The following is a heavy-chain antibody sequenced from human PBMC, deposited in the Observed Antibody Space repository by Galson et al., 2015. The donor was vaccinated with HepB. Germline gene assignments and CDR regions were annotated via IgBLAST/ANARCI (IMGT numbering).Heavy chain of an antibody. CDR1: GYTLTNYH. CDR2: IFAGGGST. Sequence: SVKVSCKASGYTLTNYHFHWVRQVPGQGPEWMGKIFAGGGSTRFAERFQGRVTLTRDSSTSTIYMEVSSLRSDDTAVYYCARETPDTYYFDSWGQGTLVTVSS. D-gene: IGHD2-15*01. J-gene: IGHJ4*02. V-gene: IGHV1-46*01. CDR3: ARETPDTYYFDS.